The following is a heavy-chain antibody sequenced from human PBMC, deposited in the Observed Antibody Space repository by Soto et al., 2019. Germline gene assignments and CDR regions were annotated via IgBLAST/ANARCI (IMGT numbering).Heavy chain of an antibody. Sequence: QVQLQESGPGLVKPSQTLSLTCSVSGGSINSDDYYWSWIRQSPGKGLEWIGYIYYRGSTYYNPSLKSRITMSVDTSKSQFSLNLTSVTAADTAVYYCARYNYAWRSYRRDFDHWGQGTLVTVSS. J-gene: IGHJ4*02. CDR3: ARYNYAWRSYRRDFDH. D-gene: IGHD3-16*02. CDR2: IYYRGST. CDR1: GGSINSDDYY. V-gene: IGHV4-30-4*01.